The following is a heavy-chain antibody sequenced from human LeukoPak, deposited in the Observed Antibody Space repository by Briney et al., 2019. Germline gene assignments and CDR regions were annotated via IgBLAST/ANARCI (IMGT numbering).Heavy chain of an antibody. CDR3: ARLYGDYGGDWFDP. CDR1: GYTFTTYD. D-gene: IGHD4-17*01. J-gene: IGHJ5*02. V-gene: IGHV1-8*03. CDR2: MNPNSGNT. Sequence: GASVKASCKASGYTFTTYDINWVRQATGQGLEWMGWMNPNSGNTNYAHKFRGRVTFTRNTSISTAYMELSSLRSDDTAVYYCARLYGDYGGDWFDPWGQGTPVTVSS.